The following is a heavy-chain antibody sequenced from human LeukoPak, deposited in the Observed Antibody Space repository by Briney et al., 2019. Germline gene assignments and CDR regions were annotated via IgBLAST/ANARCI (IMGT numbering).Heavy chain of an antibody. CDR2: INHSGST. J-gene: IGHJ3*02. CDR3: ARGGQLVDSFHAFDI. V-gene: IGHV4-34*01. Sequence: PSETLSLXCAVYGGSFSGYYWSWIRQPPGKGLEWIGEINHSGSTNYNPSLKSRVTISVDTSKNQFSLKLSSVTAADTAVYYCARGGQLVDSFHAFDIWGQGTMVTVSS. CDR1: GGSFSGYY. D-gene: IGHD6-6*01.